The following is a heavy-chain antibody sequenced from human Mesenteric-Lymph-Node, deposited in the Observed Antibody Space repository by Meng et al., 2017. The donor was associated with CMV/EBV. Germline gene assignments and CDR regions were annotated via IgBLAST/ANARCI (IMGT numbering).Heavy chain of an antibody. Sequence: SCAASGFTFNTYALHWVRQAPGKGLEWVAVISYDGSNKYYADSVKGRFTISRDNSKNTLYLQMSSLRAEDTAVYFCARDAPVITPDHDAFDIWGQGTMVTVSS. D-gene: IGHD3-22*01. CDR1: GFTFNTYA. CDR2: ISYDGSNK. V-gene: IGHV3-30*04. J-gene: IGHJ3*02. CDR3: ARDAPVITPDHDAFDI.